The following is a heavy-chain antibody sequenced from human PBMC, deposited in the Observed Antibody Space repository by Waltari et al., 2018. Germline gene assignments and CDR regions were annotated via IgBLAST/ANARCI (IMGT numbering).Heavy chain of an antibody. CDR2: ISAYNGNT. Sequence: QVQLVQSGAEVKKPGASVKVSCKASGYTFTSYGISWVRPAPGQGLEWMGWISAYNGNTNYAQKLQGRVTMTTDTSTSTAYMELRSLRSDDTAVYYCARESAVWSPHYYYYYGMDVWGQGTTVTVSS. CDR3: ARESAVWSPHYYYYYGMDV. V-gene: IGHV1-18*01. CDR1: GYTFTSYG. D-gene: IGHD3-16*01. J-gene: IGHJ6*02.